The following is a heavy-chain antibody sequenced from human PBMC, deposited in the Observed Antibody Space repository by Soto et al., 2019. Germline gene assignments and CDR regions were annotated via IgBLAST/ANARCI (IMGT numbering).Heavy chain of an antibody. CDR2: ISYSGNI. J-gene: IGHJ5*02. D-gene: IGHD5-18*01. CDR3: AREPGGQYSYGYWFDP. CDR1: GGSISSSNW. Sequence: QVQLQESGPGLVKPSGTLSLTCAVSGGSISSSNWWSWVRQPPGKGLEWIGEISYSGNINYNPSLKSRVTISVDKSKNQFSLKLRSVTAADTAVYYCAREPGGQYSYGYWFDPWGQGILVIVSS. V-gene: IGHV4-4*02.